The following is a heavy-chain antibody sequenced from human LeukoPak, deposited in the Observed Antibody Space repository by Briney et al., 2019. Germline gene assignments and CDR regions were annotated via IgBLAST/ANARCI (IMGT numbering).Heavy chain of an antibody. Sequence: SETLSLTCAVYGGSFSGYYWSWIRQPPGKGLEWIGEINHSGSTNYNPSLKSRVTISVDTSENQFSLKLSSVTAADTAVYYCWGYRFGGRGGLGDYYYYYYMDVWGKGTTVTVSS. V-gene: IGHV4-34*01. D-gene: IGHD3-10*01. CDR1: GGSFSGYY. CDR2: INHSGST. CDR3: WGYRFGGRGGLGDYYYYYYMDV. J-gene: IGHJ6*03.